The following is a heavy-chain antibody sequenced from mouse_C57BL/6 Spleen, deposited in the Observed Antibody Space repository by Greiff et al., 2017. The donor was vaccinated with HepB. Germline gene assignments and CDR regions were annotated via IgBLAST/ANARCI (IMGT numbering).Heavy chain of an antibody. V-gene: IGHV1-82*01. CDR3: EREGAFYDEYDGQFAY. J-gene: IGHJ3*01. Sequence: VQLQQSGPELVKPGASVKISCKASGYAFSSSWMNWVKQRPGKGLEWIGRIYPGDGDTNYNGKFKGKATLTADKSSSTAYMQLSSLPSEDAAVDSGEREGAFYDEYDGQFAYWGQGTLVTVSA. CDR1: GYAFSSSW. CDR2: IYPGDGDT. D-gene: IGHD2-4*01.